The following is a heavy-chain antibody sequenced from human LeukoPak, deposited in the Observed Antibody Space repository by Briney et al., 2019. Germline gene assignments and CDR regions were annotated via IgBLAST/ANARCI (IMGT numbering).Heavy chain of an antibody. CDR3: AGGPRTLDAFDI. V-gene: IGHV1-18*01. CDR2: ISAYNGNT. CDR1: GYTFTSYG. Sequence: ASVKVSCKASGYTFTSYGISWVRQTPGQGLEWMGWISAYNGNTNYAQKLQGRVTMTTDTSTSTAYMELRSLRSDDTAVYYCAGGPRTLDAFDIWGQGTMVTVSS. J-gene: IGHJ3*02. D-gene: IGHD2-2*01.